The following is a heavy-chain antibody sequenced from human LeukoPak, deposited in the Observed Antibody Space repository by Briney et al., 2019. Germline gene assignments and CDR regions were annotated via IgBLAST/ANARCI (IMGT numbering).Heavy chain of an antibody. D-gene: IGHD6-19*01. CDR3: AKGVGIAVAGTLLGFDH. J-gene: IGHJ4*02. CDR2: ISGSGGTA. CDR1: GFTFSSYG. Sequence: GGSLRLSCAASGFTFSSYGMHWVRQAPGKGLEWVSAISGSGGTAYYADSVKGRFTISRDNSKNTLYLQMNSLRAEDTAVYYCAKGVGIAVAGTLLGFDHWGQGTLITVSS. V-gene: IGHV3-23*01.